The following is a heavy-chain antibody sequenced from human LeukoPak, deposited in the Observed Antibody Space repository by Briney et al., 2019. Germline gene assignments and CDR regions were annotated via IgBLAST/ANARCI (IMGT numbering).Heavy chain of an antibody. J-gene: IGHJ3*02. V-gene: IGHV4-34*01. CDR3: ASAPVADDAFDI. Sequence: SETLSLTCAVYGGSFSGYYWSWIRQPPGKGLEWIGEINHSGSTNYNPSLKSRVTISVDTSKNQFSLKLSSVTAVDTAVYYCASAPVADDAFDIWGQGTMVTVSS. CDR2: INHSGST. CDR1: GGSFSGYY.